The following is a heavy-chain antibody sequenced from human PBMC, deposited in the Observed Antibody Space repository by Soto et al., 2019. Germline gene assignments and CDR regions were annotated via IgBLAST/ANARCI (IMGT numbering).Heavy chain of an antibody. D-gene: IGHD2-2*01. Sequence: QVQLVQSGAEVKKPGASVKVSCKASGYTFTSYGISWVRQAPGQGLEWMGWISAYTGYTNYAQNRQGRVTMTTCTFTSTAYMVLRRLRPDDTAVYYGARVTLGYCSSPSCSGWFDPWGQGTLVTVSS. V-gene: IGHV1-18*01. CDR3: ARVTLGYCSSPSCSGWFDP. J-gene: IGHJ5*02. CDR1: GYTFTSYG. CDR2: ISAYTGYT.